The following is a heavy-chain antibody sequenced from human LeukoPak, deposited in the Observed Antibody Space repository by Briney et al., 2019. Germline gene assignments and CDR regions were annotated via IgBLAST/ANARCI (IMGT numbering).Heavy chain of an antibody. CDR3: AVQPSADYFDY. J-gene: IGHJ4*02. CDR1: GSTVSSNY. CDR2: IYSGGST. Sequence: PGGSLRLSCAASGSTVSSNYMSWVRQAPGKGLEWVSVIYSGGSTHYADSVKGRFTISRDNSKNTLYPQMNSLRAEDTAVYYCAVQPSADYFDYWGQGTLVTVSS. V-gene: IGHV3-66*01.